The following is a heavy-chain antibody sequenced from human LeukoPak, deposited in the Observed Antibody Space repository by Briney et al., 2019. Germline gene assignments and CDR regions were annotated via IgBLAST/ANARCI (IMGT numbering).Heavy chain of an antibody. V-gene: IGHV3-49*03. CDR3: TRAPRVPFWSGSFLSFAAPDY. Sequence: GGSLRLSCTASGFTFGDYTMSWFRQTPGKGLEWVGFIRNKAYGGTTEYAASVKGRFSISRDDSKSIAYLQMNSLKVEDTAVYFCTRAPRVPFWSGSFLSFAAPDYWGQGTLVTVSS. J-gene: IGHJ4*02. CDR1: GFTFGDYT. D-gene: IGHD3-3*01. CDR2: IRNKAYGGTT.